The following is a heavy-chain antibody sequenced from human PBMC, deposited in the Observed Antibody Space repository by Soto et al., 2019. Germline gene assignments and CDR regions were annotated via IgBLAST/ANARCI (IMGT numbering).Heavy chain of an antibody. CDR1: GFTFSSYG. J-gene: IGHJ4*02. Sequence: GGSLRLSCAASGFTFSSYGMHWVRQAPGKGLEWVAVISYDGSNKYYADSVKGRFTTSRDNSKNTLYLQMNSLRAEDTAVYYCAKGGLHFDYWGQGTLVTVSS. D-gene: IGHD3-16*01. CDR2: ISYDGSNK. V-gene: IGHV3-30*18. CDR3: AKGGLHFDY.